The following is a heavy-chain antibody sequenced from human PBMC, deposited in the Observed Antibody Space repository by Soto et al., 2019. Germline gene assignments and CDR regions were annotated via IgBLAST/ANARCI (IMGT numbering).Heavy chain of an antibody. J-gene: IGHJ4*02. CDR1: GGSISSYY. Sequence: SETLSLTCTVSGGSISSYYWSWIRQPPGKGLEWIGYIYYSGSTNYNPSLKSRVTISVDTSKNQFSLKLSSVTAADTAVYYCASGGYSYDIDYWGQGTLVTVSS. V-gene: IGHV4-59*01. D-gene: IGHD5-18*01. CDR3: ASGGYSYDIDY. CDR2: IYYSGST.